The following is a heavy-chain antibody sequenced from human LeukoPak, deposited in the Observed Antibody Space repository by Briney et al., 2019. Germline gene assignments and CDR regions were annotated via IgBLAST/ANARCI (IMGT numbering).Heavy chain of an antibody. CDR2: ISTDGSTR. Sequence: GGSLRLSCAASGFTFTNYWMHWVRQGQGKGLVWVSRISTDGSTRHYADSVKGRFTISRDNSKNMMYLQMNSLRAEDTAVYYCASASSHRIAAGGDYWGHGTLVTISS. CDR1: GFTFTNYW. V-gene: IGHV3-74*01. J-gene: IGHJ4*01. D-gene: IGHD6-13*01. CDR3: ASASSHRIAAGGDY.